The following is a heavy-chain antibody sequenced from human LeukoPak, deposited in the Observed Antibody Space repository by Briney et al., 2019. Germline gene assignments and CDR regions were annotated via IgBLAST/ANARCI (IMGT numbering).Heavy chain of an antibody. CDR2: IGYDGNKK. D-gene: IGHD2-2*02. CDR3: AREGYRAFDI. V-gene: IGHV3-33*08. CDR1: GFIFSSYG. J-gene: IGHJ3*02. Sequence: GGSLRLSCAASGFIFSSYGMHWVRQAPGEGLQGVAVIGYDGNKKYYADSVKGRFTISRDNAKNSLYLQMNSLRAEDTALYHCAREGYRAFDIWGQGTMVTVSS.